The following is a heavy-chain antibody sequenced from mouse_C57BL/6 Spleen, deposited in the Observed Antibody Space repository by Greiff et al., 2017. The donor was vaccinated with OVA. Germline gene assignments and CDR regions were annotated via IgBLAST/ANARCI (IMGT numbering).Heavy chain of an antibody. CDR3: ARRLTGRDYAMDY. CDR1: GYTFTDYY. V-gene: IGHV1-26*01. J-gene: IGHJ4*01. D-gene: IGHD4-1*01. CDR2: INPNNGGT. Sequence: EVQLQQSGPELVKPGASVKISCKASGYTFTDYYMNWVKQSHGKSLEWIGDINPNNGGTSYNQKFKGKATLTVDKSSSTAYMELRSLTSEDSAVYYCARRLTGRDYAMDYWGQGTSVTVSS.